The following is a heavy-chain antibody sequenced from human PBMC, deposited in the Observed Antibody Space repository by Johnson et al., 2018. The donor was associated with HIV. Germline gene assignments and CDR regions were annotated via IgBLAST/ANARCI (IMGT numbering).Heavy chain of an antibody. CDR2: IYSGGST. CDR3: AKDGAFDI. V-gene: IGHV3-NL1*01. Sequence: VQLVESGGGVVQPGRSLRLSCAASGFTFSSYAMHWVRQAPGKGLEWVSVIYSGGSTYYADSVKGRFTISRDSSKNTLFLQMNSLRADDTAVYYCAKDGAFDIWGQGTMVTVSS. CDR1: GFTFSSYA. J-gene: IGHJ3*02.